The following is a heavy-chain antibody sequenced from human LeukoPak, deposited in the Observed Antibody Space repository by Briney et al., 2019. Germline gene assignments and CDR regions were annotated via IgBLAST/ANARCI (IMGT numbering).Heavy chain of an antibody. CDR3: ARGRTVYSGWYGY. CDR1: GGTFSSYD. Sequence: GASVKVSCKASGGTFSSYDINWVRQATGQGLEWMGWMNPNSGNTGYAQKFQGRVTMTRNTSISTAYIELSSLRSEDTAVYYCARGRTVYSGWYGYWGQGTLVTVSS. CDR2: MNPNSGNT. J-gene: IGHJ4*02. V-gene: IGHV1-8*02. D-gene: IGHD6-19*01.